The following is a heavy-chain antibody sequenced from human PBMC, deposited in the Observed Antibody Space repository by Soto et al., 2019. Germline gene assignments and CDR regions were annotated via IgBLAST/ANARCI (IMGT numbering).Heavy chain of an antibody. D-gene: IGHD3-3*01. CDR2: ISAYNGNT. CDR3: ARDGPLAVLECPCWFDP. J-gene: IGHJ5*02. V-gene: IGHV1-18*01. Sequence: QVPLVQSGAEVKKPGASVKVSCKASGYTFTSYGISWVRQAPGQGLEWMGWISAYNGNTNYAQKLQGRVTMTTDTSTSTAYMELRSLRSDDTAVYYCARDGPLAVLECPCWFDPWGQGTLVTVSS. CDR1: GYTFTSYG.